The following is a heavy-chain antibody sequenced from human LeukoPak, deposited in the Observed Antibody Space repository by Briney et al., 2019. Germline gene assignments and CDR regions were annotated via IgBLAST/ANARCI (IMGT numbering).Heavy chain of an antibody. Sequence: GASVKVSCKASGYTFTGYYMHWVRQAPGQGLEWMGRINPNSGGTNYAQKFQGRVTITADESTSTAYMELSSLRSEDTAVYYCAQSIAARPGYFDYWGQGTLVTVSS. CDR2: INPNSGGT. V-gene: IGHV1-2*06. D-gene: IGHD6-6*01. CDR3: AQSIAARPGYFDY. J-gene: IGHJ4*02. CDR1: GYTFTGYY.